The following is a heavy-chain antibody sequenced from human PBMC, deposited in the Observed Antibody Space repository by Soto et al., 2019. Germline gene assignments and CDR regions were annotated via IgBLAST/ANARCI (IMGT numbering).Heavy chain of an antibody. CDR2: IYYSGST. CDR3: ASLMITFGGPKKNFDY. Sequence: SETLSLTCTVSGGSISSYYWSWIRQPPGKGLEWIGYIYYSGSTNYNPSLKSRVTISVDTSKNQFSLKLSSVTAADTAVYYCASLMITFGGPKKNFDYWGQGTLVTVSS. J-gene: IGHJ4*02. D-gene: IGHD3-16*01. CDR1: GGSISSYY. V-gene: IGHV4-59*08.